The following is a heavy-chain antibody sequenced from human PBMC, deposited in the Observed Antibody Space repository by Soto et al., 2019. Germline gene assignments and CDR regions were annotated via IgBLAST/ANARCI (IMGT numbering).Heavy chain of an antibody. CDR3: GLEPTGTGGFDY. CDR1: GHTFTGHH. V-gene: IGHV1-2*02. J-gene: IGHJ4*02. D-gene: IGHD7-27*01. Sequence: QVQLVQSGPEVKMPGASVKVSCKASGHTFTGHHMHWVRQAPGQGLEWMAYIDLDSCHTKYAQRFQGRVTTTRDTSITTAYMELSGLRSDDTALYYCGLEPTGTGGFDYWGQGTVLTVSS. CDR2: IDLDSCHT.